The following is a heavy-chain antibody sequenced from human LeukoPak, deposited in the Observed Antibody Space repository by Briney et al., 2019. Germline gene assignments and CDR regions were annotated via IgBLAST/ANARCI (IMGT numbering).Heavy chain of an antibody. CDR1: GGSISSYY. Sequence: PSETLSLTCTVSGGSISSYYWSWIRQPPGKGLEWIGYIYYSGSTNYNPSLKSRVTISVDTSKNQFSLKLSSVTATDTAVYYCARGGWYGRYFDYWGQGTLVTVSS. J-gene: IGHJ4*02. CDR2: IYYSGST. CDR3: ARGGWYGRYFDY. D-gene: IGHD6-19*01. V-gene: IGHV4-59*08.